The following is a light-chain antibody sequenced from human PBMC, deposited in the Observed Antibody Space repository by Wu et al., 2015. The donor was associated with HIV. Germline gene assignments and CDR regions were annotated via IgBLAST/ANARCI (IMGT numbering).Light chain of an antibody. V-gene: IGKV3-15*01. Sequence: EIVLTQFPGTLSLSPGERATLSCRASQSVSSSYLVWYQQKPGQVPRLLIYGASTRATDVPARLSGSGSETEFTLTISSLQSEDFAVYFCQQYHDNTWTFGQGTKVDLK. J-gene: IGKJ1*01. CDR3: QQYHDNTWT. CDR2: GAS. CDR1: QSVSSSY.